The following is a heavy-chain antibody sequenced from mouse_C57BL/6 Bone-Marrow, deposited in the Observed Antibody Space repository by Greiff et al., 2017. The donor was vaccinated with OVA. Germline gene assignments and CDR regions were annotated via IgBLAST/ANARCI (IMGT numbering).Heavy chain of an antibody. V-gene: IGHV14-4*01. J-gene: IGHJ2*01. CDR2: LDPENGDT. CDR1: GFNIKDDY. Sequence: EVQLQQSGAELVRPGASVKLSCTASGFNIKDDYMHWVKQRPEQGLEWIGWLDPENGDTEYASKFQGKATITTATSSHPAYLHLSSLTSEDTSVYYCTWVFYYYGSSGNYFDYWGQGTTLTVSS. D-gene: IGHD1-1*01. CDR3: TWVFYYYGSSGNYFDY.